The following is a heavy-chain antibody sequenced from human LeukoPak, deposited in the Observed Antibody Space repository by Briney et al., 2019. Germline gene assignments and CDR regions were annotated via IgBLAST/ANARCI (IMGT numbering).Heavy chain of an antibody. CDR3: AKGRGYYDFWSGHTARRVHFDY. Sequence: SETLSLACAVYGGSFSGYYWSWIRQPPGKGLERIGEINHSGSTNYNPSLKSRVTISVDTSKNQFSLKLSSVTAADTAVYYCAKGRGYYDFWSGHTARRVHFDYWGQGTLVTVSS. J-gene: IGHJ4*02. V-gene: IGHV4-34*01. CDR2: INHSGST. CDR1: GGSFSGYY. D-gene: IGHD3-3*01.